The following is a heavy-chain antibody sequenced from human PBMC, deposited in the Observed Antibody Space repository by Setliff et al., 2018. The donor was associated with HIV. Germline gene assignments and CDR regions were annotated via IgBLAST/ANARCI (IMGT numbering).Heavy chain of an antibody. CDR1: GDSISSSTFY. CDR3: ARPRLRGSGAFDI. Sequence: SETLSLTCTVSGDSISSSTFYWGWIRQPPGKGLEWIGSIYYSGTTYYNPSLKSRVAISVDTSKNQFSLKLGSVTAADTAVYYCARPRLRGSGAFDIWGQGTMVTVSS. V-gene: IGHV4-39*01. CDR2: IYYSGTT. D-gene: IGHD2-21*01. J-gene: IGHJ3*02.